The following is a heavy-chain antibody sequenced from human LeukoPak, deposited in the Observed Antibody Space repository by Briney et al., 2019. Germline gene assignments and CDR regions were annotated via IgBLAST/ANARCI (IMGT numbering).Heavy chain of an antibody. CDR1: GFSFSTYA. D-gene: IGHD3-16*02. CDR2: VNGNGGST. J-gene: IGHJ4*02. V-gene: IGHV3-23*01. Sequence: PGGSLRLSCAASGFSFSTYAMSWVRQAPGKGLEWVSGVNGNGGSTSYADSVKGRFTIFRDNSKNTVYQQMNSLRVEDTAAYYCAKSLYGGCDYWGQGTVVTVSS. CDR3: AKSLYGGCDY.